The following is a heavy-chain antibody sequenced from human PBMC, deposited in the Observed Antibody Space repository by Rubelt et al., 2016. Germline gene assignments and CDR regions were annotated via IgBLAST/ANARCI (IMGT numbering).Heavy chain of an antibody. D-gene: IGHD6-13*01. V-gene: IGHV4-39*01. J-gene: IGHJ5*02. Sequence: QLQMQESGPGLVKPSETLSLTCIVSGGSISRSRYYWGWIRKPPGNGLAWIGSLNSCGNNYYNPSLNTRTTLSLDSSKKQFPRKLGSLTAADTAVYYCAKSAEGSTWYDAWGPGTLVTVSS. CDR3: AKSAEGSTWYDA. CDR2: LNSCGNN. CDR1: GGSISRSRYY.